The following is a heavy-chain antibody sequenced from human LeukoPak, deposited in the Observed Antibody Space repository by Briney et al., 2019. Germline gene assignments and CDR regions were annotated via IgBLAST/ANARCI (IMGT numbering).Heavy chain of an antibody. D-gene: IGHD3-9*01. J-gene: IGHJ3*02. V-gene: IGHV4-34*01. CDR2: INHSGST. Sequence: SETLSLTCAVYGGSFSGYYWSWIRQPPGKGLEGIGEINHSGSTNYNPSLKSRVTISVDTSKNQFSLKLSSVTAADTAVYYCARGQDFACLFDAFDIWAKGQWSPSLQ. CDR3: ARGQDFACLFDAFDI. CDR1: GGSFSGYY.